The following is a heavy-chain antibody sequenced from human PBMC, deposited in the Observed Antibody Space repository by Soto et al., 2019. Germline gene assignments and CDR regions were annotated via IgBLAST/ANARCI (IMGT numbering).Heavy chain of an antibody. CDR1: GGTFSSFG. V-gene: IGHV1-69*13. D-gene: IGHD5-12*01. CDR3: AREGSGYNF. J-gene: IGHJ1*01. Sequence: SVKVSCKASGGTFSSFGISWVRQAPGQGLEWMGGIIPVFARPNYAQRFRGRLTITADESTSTSYMELIDLGSEDTAVYYCAREGSGYNFWGQGTQVTVSS. CDR2: IIPVFARP.